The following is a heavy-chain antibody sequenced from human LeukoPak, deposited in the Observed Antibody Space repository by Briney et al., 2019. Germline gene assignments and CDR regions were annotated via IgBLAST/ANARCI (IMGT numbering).Heavy chain of an antibody. CDR1: GGSISSSSYY. CDR2: INYRGNT. D-gene: IGHD5-24*01. CDR3: ARHRSKWLQSSFDY. Sequence: SETLSLTCTVSGGSISSSSYYWGWIRQPPGKGLDWIVIINYRGNTYYNPSLKSRVTISVDTSKNQFSLKLNSVTAADTAVYYCARHRSKWLQSSFDYWGQGTLVTVSS. J-gene: IGHJ4*02. V-gene: IGHV4-39*01.